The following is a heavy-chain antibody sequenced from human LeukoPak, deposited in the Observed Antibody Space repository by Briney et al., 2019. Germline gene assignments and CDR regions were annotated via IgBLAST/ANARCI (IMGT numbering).Heavy chain of an antibody. Sequence: ASVRVSCKASGYTFTGYYMQWVRQAPGQGLEWMGRIRSNSEDIQYAQKFQGRVTMTWDTSTSTAYMELTRLTSDDTAVYYCAREPIQVIRECDYWGQGTLVTVSS. CDR2: IRSNSEDI. CDR1: GYTFTGYY. CDR3: AREPIQVIRECDY. J-gene: IGHJ4*02. D-gene: IGHD3-10*01. V-gene: IGHV1-2*06.